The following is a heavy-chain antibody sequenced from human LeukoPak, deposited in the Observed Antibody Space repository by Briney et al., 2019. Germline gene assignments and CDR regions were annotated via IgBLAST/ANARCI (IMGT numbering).Heavy chain of an antibody. V-gene: IGHV1-18*01. CDR3: ARKFWSGYYVDY. CDR2: ISAYNGNT. Sequence: ASVKVSCKASGYTFTGYGISWVRQAPGQGLEWMGWISAYNGNTNYAQKLQGRVTMTTDTSTSTAYMELRSLRSDDTAVYYCARKFWSGYYVDYWGQGTLVTVSS. CDR1: GYTFTGYG. D-gene: IGHD3-3*01. J-gene: IGHJ4*02.